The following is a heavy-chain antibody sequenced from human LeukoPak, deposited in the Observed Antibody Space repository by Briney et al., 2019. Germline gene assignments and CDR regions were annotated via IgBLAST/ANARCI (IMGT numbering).Heavy chain of an antibody. CDR1: GFTFSSYS. CDR2: ISSSSSYI. CDR3: ARQYGGNNPRVDY. D-gene: IGHD4-23*01. Sequence: GGSLRLSCAASGFTFSSYSMNWVRQAPGKGLEWVSSISSSSSYIYYADSVKGRFTISRDNAKNSLYLQMNSLRAEDTAVYCCARQYGGNNPRVDYWGQGTLVTVSS. J-gene: IGHJ4*02. V-gene: IGHV3-21*01.